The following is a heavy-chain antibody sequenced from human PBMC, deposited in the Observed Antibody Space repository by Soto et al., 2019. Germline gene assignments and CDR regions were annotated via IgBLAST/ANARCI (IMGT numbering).Heavy chain of an antibody. D-gene: IGHD3-22*01. J-gene: IGHJ2*01. V-gene: IGHV3-15*01. Sequence: EVQLVESGGGLVQPGGSLKLSCAASGFTFSGSAMHWVRQAAGKGLEWVGHIRSQTDGGTTDYAAPVKGRFTISRDDSKNTLYLQMNSLKTEDTAVYYCTTDRADYYDSSGYFVDWYFDLWGRGTLVTVSS. CDR2: IRSQTDGGTT. CDR1: GFTFSGSA. CDR3: TTDRADYYDSSGYFVDWYFDL.